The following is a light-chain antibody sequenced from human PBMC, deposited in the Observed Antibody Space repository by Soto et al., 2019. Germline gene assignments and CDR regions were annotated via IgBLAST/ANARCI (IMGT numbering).Light chain of an antibody. Sequence: EIVLPQSPGTLSLSPRERATLSCRASQSVSSSYLAWYQQEPGQAPRLLIYGASSRATGIPDMFSGSGSGTDFTLTISRLEPEDFAVYYCQHYGSLVLTFGGGTKVEIK. V-gene: IGKV3-20*01. J-gene: IGKJ4*01. CDR3: QHYGSLVLT. CDR2: GAS. CDR1: QSVSSSY.